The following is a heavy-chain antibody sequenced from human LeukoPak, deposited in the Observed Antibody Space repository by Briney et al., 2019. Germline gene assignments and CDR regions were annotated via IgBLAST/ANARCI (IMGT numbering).Heavy chain of an antibody. D-gene: IGHD2-2*01. CDR1: GFTFSSYA. Sequence: PGGSLRLSCAASGFTFSSYAMSWVRQAPGKGLEWVPAISGSGGSTYYADSVKGRFTISRDNSKNTLYLQMNSLRAEDTAVYYCASYCSSTSCLTDYWGQGTLVTVSS. J-gene: IGHJ4*02. CDR3: ASYCSSTSCLTDY. V-gene: IGHV3-23*01. CDR2: ISGSGGST.